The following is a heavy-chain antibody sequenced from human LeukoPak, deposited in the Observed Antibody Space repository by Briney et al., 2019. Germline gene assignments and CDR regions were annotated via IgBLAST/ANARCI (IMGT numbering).Heavy chain of an antibody. D-gene: IGHD3-22*01. J-gene: IGHJ3*02. Sequence: GASVKVSCKASGYTFTGYYMHWVRQAPGQGLEWMGWINPNSGVTNYAQKFQGRVTMTRDTSISTAYMELSRLRSDDTAVYYCARSYYDSSGCFLGYQVAFDIWGQGTMVTVSS. V-gene: IGHV1-2*02. CDR1: GYTFTGYY. CDR3: ARSYYDSSGCFLGYQVAFDI. CDR2: INPNSGVT.